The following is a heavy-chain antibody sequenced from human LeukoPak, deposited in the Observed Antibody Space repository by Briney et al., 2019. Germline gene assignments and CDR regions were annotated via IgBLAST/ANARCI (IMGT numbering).Heavy chain of an antibody. CDR2: ISGSGGST. J-gene: IGHJ4*02. V-gene: IGHV3-23*01. D-gene: IGHD2-2*01. CDR3: AKDQRCSSTSCYPIFDY. Sequence: SLRLSCXXXXFTFSSYAMSWVRQAPGKGLEWVSAISGSGGSTYYADSVKGRFTISRDNSKNTLYLQMNSLRAEDTAVYYCAKDQRCSSTSCYPIFDYWGQGTLVTVSS. CDR1: XFTFSSYA.